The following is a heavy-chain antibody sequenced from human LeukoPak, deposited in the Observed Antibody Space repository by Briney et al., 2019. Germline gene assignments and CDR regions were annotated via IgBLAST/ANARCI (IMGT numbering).Heavy chain of an antibody. J-gene: IGHJ4*02. CDR1: GGSISSGSYY. D-gene: IGHD3-22*01. CDR2: IYTSGST. Sequence: RASETLSLTCTVSGGSISSGSYYWSWIRQPAGKGLEWIGRIYTSGSTNYNPSLKSRVTISVDTSKNQFSLKLSSVTAADTAVYYCARDRDSSGYAPDYWGQGTLVTVSS. CDR3: ARDRDSSGYAPDY. V-gene: IGHV4-61*02.